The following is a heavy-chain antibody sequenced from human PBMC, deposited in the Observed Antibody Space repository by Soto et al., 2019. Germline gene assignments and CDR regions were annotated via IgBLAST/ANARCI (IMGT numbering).Heavy chain of an antibody. CDR2: IIPIFGTA. CDR1: GGTFSSYA. J-gene: IGHJ3*02. Sequence: AASVKVSCKASGGTFSSYAISWVRQAPGQGLEWMGGIIPIFGTANYAQKFQGRVTITADESTSTAYMELSSLRSEDTAVYYCATSTVVTRFSDAFDSWGQCTVVTVSS. CDR3: ATSTVVTRFSDAFDS. D-gene: IGHD4-17*01. V-gene: IGHV1-69*13.